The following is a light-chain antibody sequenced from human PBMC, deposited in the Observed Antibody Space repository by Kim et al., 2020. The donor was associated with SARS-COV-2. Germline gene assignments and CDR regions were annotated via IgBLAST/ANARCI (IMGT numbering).Light chain of an antibody. J-gene: IGKJ5*01. CDR3: RQYYSYPIT. V-gene: IGKV1-8*01. CDR2: TAS. Sequence: ASTGDTVTITCRARQAISNSLAWYQQKPGKAPNLLIYTASTLQSGVPSRFSGSGSGTDFTLTISWMQSEDSATYYCRQYYSYPITFGQGTRLEIK. CDR1: QAISNS.